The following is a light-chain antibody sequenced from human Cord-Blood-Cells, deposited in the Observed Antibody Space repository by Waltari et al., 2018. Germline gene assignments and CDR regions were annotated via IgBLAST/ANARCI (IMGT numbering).Light chain of an antibody. CDR3: SSYAGSNV. Sequence: QSALTQPPSASGSPGQSGTISCTGTSSDVGGYNCVSWYQQHPGKAPDLMIHEVSKRPSWVLDRFSGSKSGNTASLTVSGLQAEDEADYYCSSYAGSNVFGTGPKVTGL. CDR2: EVS. CDR1: SSDVGGYNC. J-gene: IGLJ1*01. V-gene: IGLV2-8*01.